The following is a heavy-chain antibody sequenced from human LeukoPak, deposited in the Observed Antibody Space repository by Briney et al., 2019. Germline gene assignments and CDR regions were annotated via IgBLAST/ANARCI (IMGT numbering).Heavy chain of an antibody. V-gene: IGHV1-3*01. J-gene: IGHJ3*02. CDR2: INAGNGNT. Sequence: GASVKVSCKASGYTFTGYAMHWVRQAPGQRLEWMGWINAGNGNTKYSQKFQGRVTITRDTSASTAYMELSSLRSEDTAVYYCASLGPEKAPGPYYDSPDDAFDIWGQGTMVTVSS. D-gene: IGHD3-22*01. CDR1: GYTFTGYA. CDR3: ASLGPEKAPGPYYDSPDDAFDI.